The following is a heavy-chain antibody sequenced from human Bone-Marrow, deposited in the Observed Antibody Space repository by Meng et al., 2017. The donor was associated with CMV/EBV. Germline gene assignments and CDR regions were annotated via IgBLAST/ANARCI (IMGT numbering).Heavy chain of an antibody. CDR1: TFASYA. D-gene: IGHD3-3*01. CDR3: AREGSYDFWSGYDYYFDY. Sequence: TFASYAMHWVRQAPGQRLEWLGWIKTGYGNTKYSQKFQDRVTITRDTSASTAYMELSSLRSEDTAVYYCAREGSYDFWSGYDYYFDYWGQGTLVTVSS. CDR2: IKTGYGNT. J-gene: IGHJ4*02. V-gene: IGHV1-3*04.